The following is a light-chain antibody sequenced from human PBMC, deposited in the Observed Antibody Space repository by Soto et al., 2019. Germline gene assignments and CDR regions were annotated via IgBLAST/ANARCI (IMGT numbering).Light chain of an antibody. V-gene: IGLV2-23*02. CDR3: GSYGGSYTWV. CDR1: SSDVGSYNL. CDR2: KVT. Sequence: QSALTQPASVSGSPGQSITISCTGTSSDVGSYNLVSWFQQHPGKAPKLIIYKVTERPSGVSDRFSGSKSGSTASLTISGLQPEDEADYYCGSYGGSYTWVFGGGTKLTVL. J-gene: IGLJ3*02.